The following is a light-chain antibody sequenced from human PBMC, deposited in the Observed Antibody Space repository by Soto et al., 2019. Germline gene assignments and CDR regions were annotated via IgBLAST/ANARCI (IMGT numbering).Light chain of an antibody. CDR2: EVS. CDR1: SSDVGGYNY. CDR3: SSYRSTSTWV. Sequence: QSALTQPASVAGSPGQSITISCTGTSSDVGGYNYVSWYQQHPGKAPKLMIYEVSSRPSGVSNRFSGSKSGYTASLTISGLQTEDEADYYCSSYRSTSTWVFGGGTKLTVL. J-gene: IGLJ3*02. V-gene: IGLV2-14*01.